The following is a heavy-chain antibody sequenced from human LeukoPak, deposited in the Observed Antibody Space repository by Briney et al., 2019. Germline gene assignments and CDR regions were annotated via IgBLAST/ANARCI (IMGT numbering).Heavy chain of an antibody. Sequence: PSETLSLTCTVSGGSISPFYWNWIRQPPGKGLEWIGYIYYTGGTSYSPSLNSRATISVDTSKNQISLKLNSVTAADTAVYYCAILGYYDFWSGYYSTDYWGQGTLVTVSS. CDR1: GGSISPFY. CDR3: AILGYYDFWSGYYSTDY. V-gene: IGHV4-59*12. CDR2: IYYTGGT. D-gene: IGHD3-3*01. J-gene: IGHJ4*02.